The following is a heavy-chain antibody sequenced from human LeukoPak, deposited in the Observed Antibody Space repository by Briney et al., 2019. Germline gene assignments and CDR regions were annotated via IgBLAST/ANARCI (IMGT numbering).Heavy chain of an antibody. CDR1: GFTFSSYA. CDR2: ISGSGGST. V-gene: IGHV3-23*01. CDR3: ARDYYDSSGYLQYYFDY. D-gene: IGHD3-22*01. Sequence: GGSLRLSCAASGFTFSSYAMSWVRQAPGKGLEWVSAISGSGGSTYYADSVKGRFTISRDNSKNTLYLQMNSLRAEDTAVYYCARDYYDSSGYLQYYFDYWGQGTLVTVSS. J-gene: IGHJ4*02.